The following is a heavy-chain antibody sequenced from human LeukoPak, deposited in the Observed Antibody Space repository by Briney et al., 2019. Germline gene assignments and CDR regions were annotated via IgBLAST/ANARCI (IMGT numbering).Heavy chain of an antibody. V-gene: IGHV4-34*01. Sequence: SETLSLTRAVSGGPFSGYFWSWIRQSSGKGLEWIGEIHNSGTTNYNPSLNSRVTISEDTSKNQFYLNLSSVTAADTAVYYCARRYYYNLGSFPFDFWGQGTLVTVSS. CDR2: IHNSGTT. D-gene: IGHD3-10*01. CDR3: ARRYYYNLGSFPFDF. J-gene: IGHJ4*02. CDR1: GGPFSGYF.